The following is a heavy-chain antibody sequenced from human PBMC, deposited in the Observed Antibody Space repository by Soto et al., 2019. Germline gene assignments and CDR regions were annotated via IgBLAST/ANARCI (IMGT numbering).Heavy chain of an antibody. CDR3: AKDQYSGSPGKPDY. V-gene: IGHV3-23*01. CDR2: ISGSGGST. Sequence: PGGSLRLSCAASGFTFSSYAMSWVRQAPGKGLEWVSAISGSGGSTYYADSVKGRSTISRDNSKNTLCLQMNTLRAEDTAIYYCAKDQYSGSPGKPDYWGQGTQVTVSS. J-gene: IGHJ4*02. D-gene: IGHD1-26*01. CDR1: GFTFSSYA.